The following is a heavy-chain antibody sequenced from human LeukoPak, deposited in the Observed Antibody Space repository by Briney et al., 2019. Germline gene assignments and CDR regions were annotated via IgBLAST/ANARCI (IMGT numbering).Heavy chain of an antibody. CDR2: IIPILGIA. Sequence: SVKVSCKASGGTFSSYAISWVRQAPGQGLEWMGRIIPILGIANYAQKFQGRVTITADKSTSTAYMELSSLRSEDTAVYYCARDVDTAMAFDYWGQGTPVTVSS. V-gene: IGHV1-69*04. D-gene: IGHD5-18*01. J-gene: IGHJ4*02. CDR3: ARDVDTAMAFDY. CDR1: GGTFSSYA.